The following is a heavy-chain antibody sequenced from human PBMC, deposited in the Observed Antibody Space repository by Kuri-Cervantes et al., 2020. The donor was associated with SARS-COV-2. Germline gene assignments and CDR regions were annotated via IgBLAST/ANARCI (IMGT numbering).Heavy chain of an antibody. V-gene: IGHV3-33*01. CDR3: ARGSFASSSWQDWYFDL. J-gene: IGHJ2*01. D-gene: IGHD6-13*01. Sequence: GGSLRLSCAASGFTFSSYGMHWVRQAPGKGPEWVAVIWYDGSNKYYADSVKGRFTISRDNSKNTLYLQMNSLRAEDTAVYYCARGSFASSSWQDWYFDLWGRGTLVTVSS. CDR1: GFTFSSYG. CDR2: IWYDGSNK.